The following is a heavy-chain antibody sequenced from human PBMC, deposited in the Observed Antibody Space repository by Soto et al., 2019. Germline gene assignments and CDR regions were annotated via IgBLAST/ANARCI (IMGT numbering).Heavy chain of an antibody. V-gene: IGHV3-23*01. CDR2: ISGSGGST. CDR1: GFTFSSYA. D-gene: IGHD3-9*01. Sequence: GGSLRLSCAASGFTFSSYAMSWVRQAPGKGLEWVSAISGSGGSTYYADSVKGRFTISRDNSKNTLYLQMNSLRAEDTAVYYCATRPDILTGYYTGTFIDYWGQGTLVTVSS. J-gene: IGHJ4*02. CDR3: ATRPDILTGYYTGTFIDY.